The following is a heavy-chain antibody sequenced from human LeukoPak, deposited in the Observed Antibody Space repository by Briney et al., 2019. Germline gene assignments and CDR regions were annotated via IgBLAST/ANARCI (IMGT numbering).Heavy chain of an antibody. CDR2: IYTSGST. J-gene: IGHJ4*02. Sequence: PSETLSLTCTVSGGSISSYYWSWIRQPAGKGLEWIGRIYTSGSTNYNPSLKSRVTMSVGTSKNQFSLKLSSVTAADTAVYYCARGTSYWYSSGPYYFDYWGQGTLVTVSS. CDR3: ARGTSYWYSSGPYYFDY. D-gene: IGHD6-19*01. CDR1: GGSISSYY. V-gene: IGHV4-4*07.